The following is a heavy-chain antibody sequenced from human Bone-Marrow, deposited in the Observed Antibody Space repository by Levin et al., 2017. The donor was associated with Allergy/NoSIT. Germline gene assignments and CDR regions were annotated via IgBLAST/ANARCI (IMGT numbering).Heavy chain of an antibody. Sequence: KVSCKGSGYNFARHWIGWARQMPGKGLEWMGIIFPADSDTRYSPSFQGHVTISADKSINTAYLQWGSVKASDTAKYYCASSRDCSGAACYLLDSWGQGTLVTVSS. J-gene: IGHJ4*02. CDR1: GYNFARHW. CDR2: IFPADSDT. CDR3: ASSRDCSGAACYLLDS. V-gene: IGHV5-51*01. D-gene: IGHD2-15*01.